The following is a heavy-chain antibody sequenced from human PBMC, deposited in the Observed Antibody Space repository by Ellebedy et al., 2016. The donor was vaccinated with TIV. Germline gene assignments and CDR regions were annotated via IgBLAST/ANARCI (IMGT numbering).Heavy chain of an antibody. CDR2: IYYSGST. D-gene: IGHD3-22*01. CDR1: GGSISSYY. CDR3: ARGKWDVVITTVYYFDY. J-gene: IGHJ4*02. V-gene: IGHV4-59*01. Sequence: SETLSLXXTVSGGSISSYYWSWIRQPPGKGLEWIGYIYYSGSTNYNPSLKSRVTISVDTSKNQFSLKLSSVTAADTAVYYCARGKWDVVITTVYYFDYWGQGTLVTVSS.